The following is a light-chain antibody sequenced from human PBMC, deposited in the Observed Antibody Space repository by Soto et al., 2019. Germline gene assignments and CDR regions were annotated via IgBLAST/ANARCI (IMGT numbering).Light chain of an antibody. CDR2: DAS. CDR1: QSVSSY. V-gene: IGKV3-11*01. CDR3: QQRSNWPPLT. J-gene: IGKJ5*01. Sequence: EIVLTQSPATLSLSPGERATLSCRASQSVSSYLAWYQQKPGQAPRLLIYDASNRATGIPARCSGSGSGTDFTLTISSLEPDDFAVYYCQQRSNWPPLTFGQGTRLEIK.